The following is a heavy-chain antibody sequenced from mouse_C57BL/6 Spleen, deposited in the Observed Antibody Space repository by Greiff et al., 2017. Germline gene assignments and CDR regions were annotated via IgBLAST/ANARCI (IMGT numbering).Heavy chain of an antibody. D-gene: IGHD2-5*01. CDR1: DYTFTSYW. V-gene: IGHV1-50*01. J-gene: IGHJ1*03. CDR2: IDPSDSYT. Sequence: QVQLQQPGAELVKPGASVKLSCKASDYTFTSYWMQWVKQRPGQGLEWIGEIDPSDSYTNYNQKFKGKATLTVDTSSSTAYMQLSSLTSEDSAVYYCARKYSNYGRYFDVWGTGTTVTVSS. CDR3: ARKYSNYGRYFDV.